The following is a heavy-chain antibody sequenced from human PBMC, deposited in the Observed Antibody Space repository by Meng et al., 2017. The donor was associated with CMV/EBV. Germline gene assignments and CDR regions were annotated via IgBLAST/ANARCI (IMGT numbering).Heavy chain of an antibody. Sequence: ESLKISCTVSGGSISSSSYYWGWIRQPPGKGLEWIGSIYYSGSTYYNPSLKSRVTISVDTSKNQFSLKLSSVTAADTAVYYCARDGSSSVYYYYGMDVWGQGTTVTVSS. J-gene: IGHJ6*02. CDR1: GGSISSSSYY. CDR3: ARDGSSSVYYYYGMDV. CDR2: IYYSGST. D-gene: IGHD6-6*01. V-gene: IGHV4-39*07.